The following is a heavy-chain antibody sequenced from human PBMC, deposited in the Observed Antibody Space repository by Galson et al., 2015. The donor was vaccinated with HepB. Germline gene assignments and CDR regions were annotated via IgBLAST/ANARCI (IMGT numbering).Heavy chain of an antibody. CDR3: ASSEAGVRGVINSYYYYYYGMDV. V-gene: IGHV3-48*04. Sequence: SLRLSCAASGFTFSSYSMNWVRQAPGKGLEWVSYISSSSSTIYYADSVKGRFTISRDNAKNSLYLQMNSLRAEDTAVYYCASSEAGVRGVINSYYYYYYGMDVWGQGTTVTVSS. CDR2: ISSSSSTI. J-gene: IGHJ6*02. CDR1: GFTFSSYS. D-gene: IGHD3-10*01.